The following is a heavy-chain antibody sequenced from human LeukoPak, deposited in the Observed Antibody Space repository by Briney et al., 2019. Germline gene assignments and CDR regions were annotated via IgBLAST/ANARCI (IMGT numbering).Heavy chain of an antibody. CDR2: ISSSGSTI. J-gene: IGHJ4*02. D-gene: IGHD2-2*01. CDR1: GFTFSDYY. V-gene: IGHV3-11*01. CDR3: ANFGCNGTRCLDY. Sequence: GGSLRLSCAASGFTFSDYYMSWIRQAPGKGLEWVSYISSSGSTIYYADSVKGRFAISRDNSKNTLYLQMNSLRAEDTAVYYCANFGCNGTRCLDYWGQGTLVTVSS.